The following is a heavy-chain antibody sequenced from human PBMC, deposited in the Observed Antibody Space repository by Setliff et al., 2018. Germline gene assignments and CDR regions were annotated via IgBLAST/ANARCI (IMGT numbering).Heavy chain of an antibody. D-gene: IGHD5-18*01. CDR1: GFTFSSNN. Sequence: GSLRLSCAASGFTFSSNNMHWVRQAPGKGLEWVSCISGSSSYIYYADSVKGRFTISRDNAKNSLYLQMNSLRAEDTAVYYCARVTRSYGLPLDYWGQGTLVTVSS. CDR2: ISGSSSYI. J-gene: IGHJ4*02. V-gene: IGHV3-21*01. CDR3: ARVTRSYGLPLDY.